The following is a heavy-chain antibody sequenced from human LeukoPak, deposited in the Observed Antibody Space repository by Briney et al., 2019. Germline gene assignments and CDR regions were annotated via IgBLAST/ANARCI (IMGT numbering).Heavy chain of an antibody. J-gene: IGHJ4*02. CDR2: IYYSGTT. CDR1: GVSINTYF. V-gene: IGHV4-59*01. D-gene: IGHD3-10*01. CDR3: ARVLRPMASQYYFDY. Sequence: SETLSPTCTVSGVSINTYFWMWIRQPPGKGLEWIGYIYYSGTTSYNPSLKTRVTISIDTSKNQFSLKLSSVTAADTAVYYCARVLRPMASQYYFDYSGQGTLVTVSS.